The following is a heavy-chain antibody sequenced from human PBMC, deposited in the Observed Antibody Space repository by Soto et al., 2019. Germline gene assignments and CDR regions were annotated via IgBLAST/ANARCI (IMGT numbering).Heavy chain of an antibody. J-gene: IGHJ3*02. Sequence: SETLSLTCTVSGGSISSYYWSWIRQPPGKGLEWIGYIYYSGSTNYNPSLKSRVTISVDTSKNQFSLKLSSVTAADTAVYYCAREGRYCSSTSCYGAFDIWGQGTMVTVSS. CDR3: AREGRYCSSTSCYGAFDI. CDR1: GGSISSYY. V-gene: IGHV4-59*01. CDR2: IYYSGST. D-gene: IGHD2-2*01.